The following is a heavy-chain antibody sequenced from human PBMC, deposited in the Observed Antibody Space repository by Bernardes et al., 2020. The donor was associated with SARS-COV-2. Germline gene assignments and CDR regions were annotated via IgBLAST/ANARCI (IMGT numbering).Heavy chain of an antibody. CDR2: VYHIGTT. Sequence: GSLRLSCAASGFTVSTNYMSWVRQAPGKGLEWIGYVYHIGTTSYNPSLKSRVTISRGTSNTQFSLKLKSVTAADTALYYCARDPGLFFTGSFDSWGPGTLVTVSS. CDR1: GFTVSTNY. V-gene: IGHV4-59*02. CDR3: ARDPGLFFTGSFDS. J-gene: IGHJ4*02.